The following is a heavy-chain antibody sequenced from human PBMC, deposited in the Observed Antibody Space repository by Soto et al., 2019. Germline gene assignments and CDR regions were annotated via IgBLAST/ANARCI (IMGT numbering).Heavy chain of an antibody. V-gene: IGHV4-31*03. CDR3: ARGGTVPAAMGSFDP. CDR2: IYYRGST. Sequence: QVQLQESGPGLVKPSQTLSLTCTVSGGSISSGGYYWSWIRQHPGKVLEWIGYIYYRGSTYYNPSLKSRVTISVDTSKNQFSLQLSSVTAADTAVYYCARGGTVPAAMGSFDPWGQGTLVTVSS. J-gene: IGHJ5*02. CDR1: GGSISSGGYY. D-gene: IGHD2-2*01.